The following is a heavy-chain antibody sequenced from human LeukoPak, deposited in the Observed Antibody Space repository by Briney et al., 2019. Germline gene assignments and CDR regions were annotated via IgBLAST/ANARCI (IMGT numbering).Heavy chain of an antibody. CDR2: IYHSGST. V-gene: IGHV4-39*01. D-gene: IGHD3-16*01. Sequence: SETLSLTCPVSGASISNSNYYWGWIRQPPGKGLEWIASIYHSGSTYFNPSLKSRITISMDTSKNQFSLKLSSVTAADTAVYYCARQVFTSVAFDYWGQRTLVTVSS. CDR1: GASISNSNYY. J-gene: IGHJ4*02. CDR3: ARQVFTSVAFDY.